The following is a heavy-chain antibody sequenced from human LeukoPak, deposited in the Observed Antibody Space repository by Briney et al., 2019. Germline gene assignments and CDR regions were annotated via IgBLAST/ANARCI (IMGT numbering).Heavy chain of an antibody. J-gene: IGHJ4*02. CDR3: AREGFYDSSGYSRIDY. Sequence: SETLPLTCAVYGGSFSGYYWSWIRQPPGKGLEWIGEINHSGSTNCNPSLKSRVTISTDTSNNQFSLRLSSVTAADTAVYYCAREGFYDSSGYSRIDYWGQGTLVTVSS. D-gene: IGHD3-22*01. V-gene: IGHV4-34*01. CDR1: GGSFSGYY. CDR2: INHSGST.